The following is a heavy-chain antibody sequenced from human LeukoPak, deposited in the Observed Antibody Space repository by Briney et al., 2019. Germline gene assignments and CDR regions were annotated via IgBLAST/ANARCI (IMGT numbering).Heavy chain of an antibody. CDR1: GGSISSYY. CDR2: IYYSGST. CDR3: AGLYDILTA. J-gene: IGHJ4*02. Sequence: SETLSLTCTVSGGSISSYYWSWIRQPPGKGLEWIGYIYYSGSTNYNPSLKSRVTISVDTSKNQFSLRLSSVTAADTAVYYCAGLYDILTAWGQGTLVTVSS. D-gene: IGHD3-9*01. V-gene: IGHV4-59*12.